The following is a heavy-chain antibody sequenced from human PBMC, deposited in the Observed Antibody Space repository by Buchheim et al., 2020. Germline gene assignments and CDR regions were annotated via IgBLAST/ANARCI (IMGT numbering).Heavy chain of an antibody. CDR1: GFTFSTLG. J-gene: IGHJ6*02. V-gene: IGHV3-7*01. CDR2: IKQDGSEK. CDR3: ARDVLAAAGTFLYYYYGMDV. D-gene: IGHD6-13*01. Sequence: VHLEESGEGVVQPGRSLRLSCTASGFTFSTLGMHWVRQAPGKGLEWVANIKQDGSEKYYVDSVKGRFTISRDTAKNSLYLQMNSLRAEDTAVYYCARDVLAAAGTFLYYYYGMDVWGQGTT.